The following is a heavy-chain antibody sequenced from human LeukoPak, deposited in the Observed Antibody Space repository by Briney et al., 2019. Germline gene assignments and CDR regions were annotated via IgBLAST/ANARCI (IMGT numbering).Heavy chain of an antibody. J-gene: IGHJ4*02. CDR1: EFSVRSNY. CDR3: ARSRLILTTTSLPDY. D-gene: IGHD4-11*01. CDR2: IYSGGST. V-gene: IGHV3-53*01. Sequence: GGSLRLSCAASEFSVRSNYMSWVRQAPGKGLEWVSVIYSGGSTNYADPVKGRFTISRDNSKNTLYLQMNSLRADDTAVYYCARSRLILTTTSLPDYWGQGTLVTVSS.